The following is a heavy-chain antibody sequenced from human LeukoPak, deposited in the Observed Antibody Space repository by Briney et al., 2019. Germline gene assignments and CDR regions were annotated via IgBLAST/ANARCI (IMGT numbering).Heavy chain of an antibody. Sequence: SETLSLTCTVSGGSISSHYWSWIRQPPGKGLEWIGYIYYSGSTNYNPSLKSRVTISVDTSKNQFSLKLSSVTAADTAVYYCARDITRLWFDPWGQGTLVTVSS. CDR1: GGSISSHY. D-gene: IGHD1-20*01. CDR2: IYYSGST. V-gene: IGHV4-59*11. CDR3: ARDITRLWFDP. J-gene: IGHJ5*02.